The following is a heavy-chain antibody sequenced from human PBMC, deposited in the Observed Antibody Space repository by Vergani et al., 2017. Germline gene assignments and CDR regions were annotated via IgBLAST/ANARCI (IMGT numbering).Heavy chain of an antibody. CDR1: FDSIRNLY. Sequence: QVQLQESGPGLVKSSETLSLTCSVSFDSIRNLYCNWIRQPPGKGLEWIGSIHYSENTNYNPSLKTRVTISVDTSTNQFSLTWPSVTAADTAGYYCAADTHSGQRADRWGQGILVTVTS. CDR3: AADTHSGQRADR. D-gene: IGHD6-19*01. CDR2: IHYSENT. J-gene: IGHJ5*02. V-gene: IGHV4-59*11.